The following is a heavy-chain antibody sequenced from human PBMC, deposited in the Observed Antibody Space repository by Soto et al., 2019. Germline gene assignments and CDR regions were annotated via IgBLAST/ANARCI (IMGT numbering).Heavy chain of an antibody. CDR1: GFTFDDFT. CDR3: ARNRDDSTGYYDY. J-gene: IGHJ4*02. CDR2: INWNGDTT. D-gene: IGHD3-22*01. Sequence: EVHLVDSGGGVVRPGGSLRLSCSASGFTFDDFTMTWVRQVPGKGLEWVAIINWNGDTTSYADSVRGRFTISRDIAKNSLFLKRNTLRAEDTAFYHCARNRDDSTGYYDYWGLGTLVTVSS. V-gene: IGHV3-20*01.